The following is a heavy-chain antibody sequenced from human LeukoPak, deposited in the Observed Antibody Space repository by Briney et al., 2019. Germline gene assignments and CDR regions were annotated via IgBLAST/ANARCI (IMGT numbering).Heavy chain of an antibody. CDR3: ARHTQRLDAFDI. CDR2: IYYSGST. J-gene: IGHJ3*02. Sequence: SETLSLTCTVSGGSISSSSYYWGWIRQPPGKGLEWIGSIYYSGSTYYNPSLKSRVTISVDTSKNQFSLKLSSVTAADTAVYYCARHTQRLDAFDIWGQGTMVTASS. CDR1: GGSISSSSYY. V-gene: IGHV4-39*01.